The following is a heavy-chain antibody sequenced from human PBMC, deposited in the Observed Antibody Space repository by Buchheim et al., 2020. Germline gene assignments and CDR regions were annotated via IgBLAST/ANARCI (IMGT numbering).Heavy chain of an antibody. CDR1: GGSISSGGYS. Sequence: QLQLQESGSGLVKPSQTLSLTCAVSGGSISSGGYSWCWIRQPPGKGLEWIGYMSHSGSTYYNPSLKSRVTISVDKSKNQFSLNLTSVTAADTAVYYWARDGGGNTVDYWGQGTL. J-gene: IGHJ4*02. V-gene: IGHV4-30-2*01. CDR3: ARDGGGNTVDY. D-gene: IGHD4-23*01. CDR2: MSHSGST.